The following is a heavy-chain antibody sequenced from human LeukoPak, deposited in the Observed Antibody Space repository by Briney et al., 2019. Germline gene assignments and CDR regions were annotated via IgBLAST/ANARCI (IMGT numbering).Heavy chain of an antibody. CDR3: ARGVEPLAANTLAY. J-gene: IGHJ4*02. Sequence: GGSLRLSCAASGFNFITYSLSWVRQAPGKGLEWVSSISTSSAYISYADSVQGRFTISRDNSKNTLYLEMNSLSPDDTAVYYCARGVEPLAANTLAYWGQGTLVTVSS. D-gene: IGHD1-14*01. CDR2: ISTSSAYI. V-gene: IGHV3-21*04. CDR1: GFNFITYS.